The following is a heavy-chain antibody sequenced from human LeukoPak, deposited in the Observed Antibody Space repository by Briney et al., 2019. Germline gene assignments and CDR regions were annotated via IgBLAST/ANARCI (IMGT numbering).Heavy chain of an antibody. V-gene: IGHV1-46*01. CDR2: INPSGGST. CDR1: GYTFTSYY. D-gene: IGHD6-6*01. Sequence: APVKVSCKASGYTFTSYYMHWVRQAPGQGLEWMGIINPSGGSTSYAQKFQGRVTMTRDTSTSTVYMELSSLRSEDTAVYYCARDSSSSPYYYGMDVWGQGTTVTVSS. J-gene: IGHJ6*02. CDR3: ARDSSSSPYYYGMDV.